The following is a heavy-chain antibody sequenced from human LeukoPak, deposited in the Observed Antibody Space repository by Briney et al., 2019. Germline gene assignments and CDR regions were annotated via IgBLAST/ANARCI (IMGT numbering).Heavy chain of an antibody. CDR1: GFTFSSYA. Sequence: GGSLRLSCAASGFTFSSYAMSWVRQAPGKGLEWVSAISGSGGSTYYADSVKGRFTISRDNSKNTLYLQMNSLRAEDTAVYYCAKKLRGFDSLPHYFDYWGQGPLVPVSS. CDR2: ISGSGGST. J-gene: IGHJ4*02. CDR3: AKKLRGFDSLPHYFDY. V-gene: IGHV3-23*01. D-gene: IGHD3-9*01.